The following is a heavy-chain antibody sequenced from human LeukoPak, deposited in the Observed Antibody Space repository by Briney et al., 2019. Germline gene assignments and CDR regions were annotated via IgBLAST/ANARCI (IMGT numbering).Heavy chain of an antibody. J-gene: IGHJ4*02. V-gene: IGHV3-23*01. D-gene: IGHD6-19*01. Sequence: QSGGSLRLSCAASGFTFSSCAMNWVRQAPGKGVEWVISISGSGSTTFYADSVKGRFTISRDNSKNMLYLQMTSLRAEDTAVYYCAKGTSTYSSGSFDYWGRGTLVTVSS. CDR2: ISGSGSTT. CDR3: AKGTSTYSSGSFDY. CDR1: GFTFSSCA.